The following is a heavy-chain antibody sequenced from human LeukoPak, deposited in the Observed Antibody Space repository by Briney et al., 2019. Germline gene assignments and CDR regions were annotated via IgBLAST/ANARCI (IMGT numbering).Heavy chain of an antibody. J-gene: IGHJ3*02. V-gene: IGHV4-59*08. Sequence: LETLSLTCTVSGGSISSYYWSWIRQPPGKGLEWIGYIYYSGSTNYNPSLKSRVTISVDTSKNQFSLKLSSVTAADTAVYYCAXXXXXSSGYDAFDIWGQGTMVTVSS. CDR2: IYYSGST. CDR3: AXXXXXSSGYDAFDI. D-gene: IGHD3-22*01. CDR1: GGSISSYY.